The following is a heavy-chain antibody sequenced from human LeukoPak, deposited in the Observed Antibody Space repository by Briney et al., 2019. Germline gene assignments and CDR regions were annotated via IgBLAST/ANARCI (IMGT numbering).Heavy chain of an antibody. Sequence: ASVKVSCKASGYTFTGYYMHWVRQAPGQGLEWMGWINPNSGGTNYAQKFQGRVTMTRVTSISTAYMELSRLRSDDTAVYYCARDIVVVPAATDAFDIWGQGTMVTVSS. J-gene: IGHJ3*02. CDR2: INPNSGGT. CDR3: ARDIVVVPAATDAFDI. D-gene: IGHD2-2*01. CDR1: GYTFTGYY. V-gene: IGHV1-2*02.